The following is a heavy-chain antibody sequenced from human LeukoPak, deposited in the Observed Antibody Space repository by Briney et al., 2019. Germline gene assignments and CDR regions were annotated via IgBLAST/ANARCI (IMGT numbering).Heavy chain of an antibody. V-gene: IGHV3-7*01. D-gene: IGHD5-12*01. CDR1: GFTFSSYW. CDR2: IKNDGSDK. CDR3: VNLGYSD. J-gene: IGHJ4*02. Sequence: GGSLRPSCAASGFTFSSYWMSWVRQAPGKGLEWVATIKNDGSDKYYVDSVKGRFTLSRDNAKNSVYLQMNSLRVEDTAVYYCVNLGYSDGGQGTLVTVSS.